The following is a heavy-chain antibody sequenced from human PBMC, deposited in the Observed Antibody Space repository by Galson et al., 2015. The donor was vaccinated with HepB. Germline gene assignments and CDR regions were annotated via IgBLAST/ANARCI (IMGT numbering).Heavy chain of an antibody. CDR1: GDSVSSSSA. CDR2: TYYKSKWST. CDR3: AGGVDTDLGY. J-gene: IGHJ4*02. D-gene: IGHD5-18*01. V-gene: IGHV6-1*01. Sequence: CAISGDSVSSSSAWHWIRQSPSRGLEWLGRTYYKSKWSTNYAMSLKSRITISPDTSKNQFSLHLNSMTPEDTAVYYCAGGVDTDLGYWGQGILVTVSS.